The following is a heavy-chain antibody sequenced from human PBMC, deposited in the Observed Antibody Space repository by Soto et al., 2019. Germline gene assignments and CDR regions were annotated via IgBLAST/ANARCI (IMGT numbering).Heavy chain of an antibody. CDR2: MSYDGSNK. V-gene: IGHV3-30*18. CDR3: AKGDSDSRAFDI. Sequence: GASLRLSCAASGFTFSSYGMHWVRQAPGKGLEWVAVMSYDGSNKYYADSMKGRFTISRDNSKNTLYLQMNSLRAEDTAVYYCAKGDSDSRAFDIWGQGTMVTVSS. J-gene: IGHJ3*02. D-gene: IGHD3-22*01. CDR1: GFTFSSYG.